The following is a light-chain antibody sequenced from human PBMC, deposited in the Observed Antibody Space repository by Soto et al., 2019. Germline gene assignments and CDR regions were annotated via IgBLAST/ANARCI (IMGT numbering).Light chain of an antibody. Sequence: IVLTKYPGTLSFSPGQRATRSCGASQSVSSYLAWYQQKPGQAPRLLIYDASNRATGIPARFSGSGSGTDFTLTISSLEPEDFAIYYCQQRSNWRGTFGQGTRLEI. CDR3: QQRSNWRGT. V-gene: IGKV3-11*01. J-gene: IGKJ5*01. CDR1: QSVSSY. CDR2: DAS.